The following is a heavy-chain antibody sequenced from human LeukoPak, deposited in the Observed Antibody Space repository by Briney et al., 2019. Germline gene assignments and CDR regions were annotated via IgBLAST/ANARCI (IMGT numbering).Heavy chain of an antibody. D-gene: IGHD6-13*01. CDR1: GYTFTGYY. J-gene: IGHJ6*03. Sequence: VASVTVSFQSSGYTFTGYYMHWVRPAPGQGLEWMGWINPNSGGTNYAQKFQGRVTMTRDTSISTAYMELSRLRSDDTAVYYCARGLAPYSTRGGGYYYYMDVWGKGTTVTISS. CDR3: ARGLAPYSTRGGGYYYYMDV. CDR2: INPNSGGT. V-gene: IGHV1-2*02.